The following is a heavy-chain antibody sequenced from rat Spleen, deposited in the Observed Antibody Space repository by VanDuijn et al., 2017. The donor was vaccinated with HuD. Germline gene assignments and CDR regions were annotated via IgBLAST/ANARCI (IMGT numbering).Heavy chain of an antibody. CDR3: AKAVNSGYVPSWFAY. CDR2: IIYDGSST. D-gene: IGHD4-3*01. V-gene: IGHV5-17*01. J-gene: IGHJ3*01. CDR1: GFTFSDYA. Sequence: EVQLVESGGGLVQPGNSLKLSCAASGFTFSDYAMAWVRQSPKKGLEWVATIIYDGSSTYYRDSVKGRFTISRDNAENTVYLQMNSLRSEDTATYYCAKAVNSGYVPSWFAYWGQGTLVTVSS.